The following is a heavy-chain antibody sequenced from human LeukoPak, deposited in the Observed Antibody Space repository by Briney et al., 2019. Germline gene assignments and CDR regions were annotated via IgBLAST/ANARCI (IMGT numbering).Heavy chain of an antibody. D-gene: IGHD3-3*01. V-gene: IGHV4-59*01. J-gene: IGHJ4*02. CDR2: IYYSGSI. CDR3: ARVASEGVDY. CDR1: GGSISSYY. Sequence: PSETLSLTCTVSGGSISSYYWSWIRQPPGKGLEWIGYIYYSGSINYNPSLKSRVTISVDTSKNQFSLKLSSVTAADTAVYYCARVASEGVDYWGQGTLVTVSS.